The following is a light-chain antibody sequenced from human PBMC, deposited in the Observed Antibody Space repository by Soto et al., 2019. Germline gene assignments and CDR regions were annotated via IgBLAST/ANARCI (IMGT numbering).Light chain of an antibody. CDR1: SSNIGAGYD. CDR3: QSYDTSLSAYV. J-gene: IGLJ1*01. V-gene: IGLV1-40*01. Sequence: QSALTQPPSVSGAPGQTVTLSCTGSSSNIGAGYDVHWYQQLPGAAPKLLIYGNSNRPSGVPDRFSGSKSGTSASLAITGLQAEDEADYCCQSYDTSLSAYVFGTGTKVTVL. CDR2: GNS.